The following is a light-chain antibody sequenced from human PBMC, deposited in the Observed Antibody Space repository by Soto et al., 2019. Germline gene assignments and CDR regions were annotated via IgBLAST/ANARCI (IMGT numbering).Light chain of an antibody. V-gene: IGLV1-40*01. CDR1: SSNIGAGYD. J-gene: IGLJ3*02. Sequence: QSVLTQPPSVSGAPGQRVTISCTGSSSNIGAGYDVHWYQQLPGTAPKLLIYGNSNRPSGVPDRFSGSKSGTSASLAITGLPAHADADYYCHSSDRSLSGAGVFGGGTTLTLL. CDR3: HSSDRSLSGAGV. CDR2: GNS.